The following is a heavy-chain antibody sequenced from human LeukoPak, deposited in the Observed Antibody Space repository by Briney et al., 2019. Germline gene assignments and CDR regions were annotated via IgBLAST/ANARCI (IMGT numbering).Heavy chain of an antibody. Sequence: SETLSLTCTVYGGSFSGYYWSWIRQPPGKGLEWIGEINHSGSTNYNPSLKSRVTISVDTSKNQFSLKLSSVTAADTAVYYCARLTPLRFLDRDYYYGMDVWGQGTTVTVSS. CDR2: INHSGST. CDR3: ARLTPLRFLDRDYYYGMDV. V-gene: IGHV4-34*01. CDR1: GGSFSGYY. D-gene: IGHD3-3*01. J-gene: IGHJ6*02.